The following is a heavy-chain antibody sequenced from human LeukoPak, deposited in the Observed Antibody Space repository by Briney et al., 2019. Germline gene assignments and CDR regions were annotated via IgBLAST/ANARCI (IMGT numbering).Heavy chain of an antibody. CDR2: ISSSSSYI. J-gene: IGHJ5*02. D-gene: IGHD4-17*01. CDR1: GFTFSS. CDR3: ARDLDDYGDYPNWFDP. Sequence: GGSLRLSCAASGFTFSSMNWVRQAPGKGLEWVSSISSSSSYIYYADSVKGRFTISRDNAKNSLYLQMNSLRAEDTAVYYCARDLDDYGDYPNWFDPWGQGTLVTVSS. V-gene: IGHV3-21*01.